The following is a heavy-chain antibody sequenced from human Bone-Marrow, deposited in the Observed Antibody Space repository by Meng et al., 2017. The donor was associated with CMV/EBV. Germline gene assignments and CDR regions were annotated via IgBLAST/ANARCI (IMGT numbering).Heavy chain of an antibody. V-gene: IGHV4-59*08. J-gene: IGHJ4*02. D-gene: IGHD2-15*01. CDR1: GGSISSYY. CDR3: ARRRAATHYFDY. CDR2: IYYSGST. Sequence: GSLRLSCTVSGGSISSYYWSWIRQPPGKGLEWIGYIYYSGSTNYNPSLKSRVTISVDTSKNQFSLKLSSVTAADTAVYYCARRRAATHYFDYWGQGTLVTVSS.